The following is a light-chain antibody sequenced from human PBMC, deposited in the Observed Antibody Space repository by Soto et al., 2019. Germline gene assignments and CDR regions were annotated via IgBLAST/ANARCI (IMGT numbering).Light chain of an antibody. CDR1: QSVSSY. J-gene: IGKJ5*01. Sequence: EIVLTQSPATMSLSPGERATLSCRASQSVSSYLAWYQRKPGQAPRLLIYDAFNRASGIPARFSSSVYGTDLTLTISSLEPVDFAFHCCRQPSNWPHISLGQGTRLEVK. CDR2: DAF. V-gene: IGKV3-11*01. CDR3: RQPSNWPHIS.